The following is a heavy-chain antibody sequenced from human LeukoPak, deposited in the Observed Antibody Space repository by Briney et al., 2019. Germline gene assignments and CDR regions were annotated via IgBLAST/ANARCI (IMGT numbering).Heavy chain of an antibody. CDR3: TRADPFFDSSGYHYAFDI. V-gene: IGHV1-2*02. D-gene: IGHD3-22*01. J-gene: IGHJ3*02. CDR2: INPNSGWR. CDR1: GYTFTGYN. Sequence: RASVKVSCKASGYTFTGYNLHWVRQAPGQGLEWMGWINPNSGWRNYAQKFQGSVTMTRDMYISTAYMALCRLRSDDTAVYDCTRADPFFDSSGYHYAFDIWGQGTIDSVFS.